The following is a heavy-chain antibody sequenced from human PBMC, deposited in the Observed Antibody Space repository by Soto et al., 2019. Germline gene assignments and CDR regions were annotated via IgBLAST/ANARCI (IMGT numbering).Heavy chain of an antibody. V-gene: IGHV1-18*01. CDR2: ISAYNGNT. J-gene: IGHJ5*02. CDR1: GYTFTSYG. Sequence: QVQLVQSGAEVKKPGASVKVSCKASGYTFTSYGISWVRQAPGQGLERMGWISAYNGNTNYAQKLQGRVTMTTDTSTSTAYMELRSLRSDDTAVYYCARDHCISTSCYVIWFDPWGQGTLVTVSS. CDR3: ARDHCISTSCYVIWFDP. D-gene: IGHD2-2*01.